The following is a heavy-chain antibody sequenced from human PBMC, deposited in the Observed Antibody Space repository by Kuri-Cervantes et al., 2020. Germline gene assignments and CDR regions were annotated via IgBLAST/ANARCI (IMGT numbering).Heavy chain of an antibody. D-gene: IGHD4-17*01. V-gene: IGHV4-39*01. CDR1: GGSVNSSSYC. Sequence: SETLSLTCTVSGGSVNSSSYCWGWIRQPPGKGLEWIGSIYYSGSTYYNPSLKSRVTISVDTSKNQFSLKLSSVTAADTAVYYCARLAGYDYGDYVDYWGQGTLVTVSS. CDR3: ARLAGYDYGDYVDY. J-gene: IGHJ4*02. CDR2: IYYSGST.